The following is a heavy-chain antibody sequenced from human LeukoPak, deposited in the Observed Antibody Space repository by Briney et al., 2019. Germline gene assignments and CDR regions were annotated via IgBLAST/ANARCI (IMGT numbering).Heavy chain of an antibody. J-gene: IGHJ3*02. Sequence: ASVKVSCRASGYTFTNNGISWVRQAPGQGLEWMGWISTESGKTNYSQRFQGRLTMTTDISTRTAYMDLRSLRSDDTAVYYCARGKRSSGWYPDDAFDIWGQGTLVTVSS. CDR2: ISTESGKT. D-gene: IGHD6-19*01. CDR3: ARGKRSSGWYPDDAFDI. CDR1: GYTFTNNG. V-gene: IGHV1-18*01.